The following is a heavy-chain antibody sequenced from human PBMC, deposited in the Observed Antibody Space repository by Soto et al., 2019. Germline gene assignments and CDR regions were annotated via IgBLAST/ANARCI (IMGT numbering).Heavy chain of an antibody. V-gene: IGHV4-31*03. CDR1: GGSISSGGYY. Sequence: SETLSLTCTVSGGSISSGGYYWSWIRQHPGKGLEWIGYIYYSGSTYYNPSLKSRVTISVDTSKNQFSLKLSSVTAADTAVYYCARLHYDILTGYPIPPYFDYWGQGTLVTVSS. J-gene: IGHJ4*02. CDR2: IYYSGST. CDR3: ARLHYDILTGYPIPPYFDY. D-gene: IGHD3-9*01.